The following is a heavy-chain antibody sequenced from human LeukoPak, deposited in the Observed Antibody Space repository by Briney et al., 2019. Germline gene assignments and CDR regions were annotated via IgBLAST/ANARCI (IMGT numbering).Heavy chain of an antibody. Sequence: GASVKLSCKASGYTFTSYYMHLVRQAPGQGLEWMGIINPSGGSRSYAQKFQGRVTMTRDMSTSTVYMELSSLSSEDTAVYYCSRDEVDGYQLLMYWGQGTLVTVSS. V-gene: IGHV1-46*01. CDR1: GYTFTSYY. CDR2: INPSGGSR. D-gene: IGHD2-2*01. J-gene: IGHJ4*02. CDR3: SRDEVDGYQLLMY.